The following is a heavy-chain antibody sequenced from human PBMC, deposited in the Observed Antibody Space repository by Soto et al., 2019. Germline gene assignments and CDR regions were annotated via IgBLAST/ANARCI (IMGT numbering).Heavy chain of an antibody. V-gene: IGHV1-2*02. Sequence: ASVKVSCKASGYTFTGYYMHWVRRAPGQGLEWMGWINPNSGGTNYAQKFQGRVTMTRDTSISTAYMELSRLRSDDTAVYYCARVITIFGVAPLGMDVWGQGTTVTVSS. CDR1: GYTFTGYY. J-gene: IGHJ6*02. D-gene: IGHD3-3*01. CDR2: INPNSGGT. CDR3: ARVITIFGVAPLGMDV.